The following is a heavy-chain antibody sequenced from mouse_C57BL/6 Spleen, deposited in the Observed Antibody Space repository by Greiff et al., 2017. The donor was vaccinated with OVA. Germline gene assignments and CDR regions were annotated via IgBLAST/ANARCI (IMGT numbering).Heavy chain of an antibody. CDR1: GFTFSDYG. Sequence: EVQLVESGGGLVKPGGSLKLSCAASGFTFSDYGMHWVRQAPEKGLEWVAYISSGSSTIYYADTVKGRFTISRDNAKNTLFLQMTSLRSEDTAMYYCAPQLGPNWYFDVWGTGTTVTVSS. V-gene: IGHV5-17*01. J-gene: IGHJ1*03. CDR2: ISSGSSTI. D-gene: IGHD4-1*02. CDR3: APQLGPNWYFDV.